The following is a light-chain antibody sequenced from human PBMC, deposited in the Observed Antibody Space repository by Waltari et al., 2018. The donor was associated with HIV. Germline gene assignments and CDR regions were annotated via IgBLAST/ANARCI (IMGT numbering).Light chain of an antibody. V-gene: IGKV2-24*01. J-gene: IGKJ1*01. CDR1: QSRVHSNGNTY. Sequence: DIVMTQTPLSTPVTPGQPASISCRSSQSRVHSNGNTYLSWLQQRPGQPPRLLIFMISIRFSGVPDRFSGSGAWTDVTLNISRVQAEDVGMYYCMQATQFPHTFGQGTKVEI. CDR2: MIS. CDR3: MQATQFPHT.